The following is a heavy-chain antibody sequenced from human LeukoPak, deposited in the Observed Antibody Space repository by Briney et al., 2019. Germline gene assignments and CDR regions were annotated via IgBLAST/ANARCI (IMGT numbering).Heavy chain of an antibody. CDR3: ARDRTLYDSSGPFDY. CDR1: GGSISSGSYY. J-gene: IGHJ4*02. D-gene: IGHD3-22*01. CDR2: IYTSGST. Sequence: KASETLSLTCTVSGGSISSGSYYWSWIRQPAGKGLEWIGRIYTSGSTNYNPSLKSRVTISVDTSRNRFSLKLSSVTAADTAVYYCARDRTLYDSSGPFDYWGQGTLVTVSS. V-gene: IGHV4-61*02.